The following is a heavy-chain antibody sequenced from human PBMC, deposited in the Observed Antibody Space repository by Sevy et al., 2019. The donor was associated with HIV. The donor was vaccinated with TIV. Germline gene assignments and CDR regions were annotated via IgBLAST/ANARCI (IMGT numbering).Heavy chain of an antibody. Sequence: ASVKVSCKASGYTFTSYGISWVRQAPGQGLEWMGWISAYNGNTNYAQKLQGRVTMTTDTSTSTAYMELRSLRSDDTAVYYCARVDGIAVAGNLGYYYYYMDVWDKGTTVTVSS. CDR3: ARVDGIAVAGNLGYYYYYMDV. D-gene: IGHD6-19*01. V-gene: IGHV1-18*01. J-gene: IGHJ6*03. CDR1: GYTFTSYG. CDR2: ISAYNGNT.